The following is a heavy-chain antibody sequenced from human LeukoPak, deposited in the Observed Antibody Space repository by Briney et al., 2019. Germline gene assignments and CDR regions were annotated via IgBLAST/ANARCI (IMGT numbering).Heavy chain of an antibody. V-gene: IGHV3-11*01. CDR3: ARDIDSRGWDPPDGFDV. CDR1: GFTFSHYY. CDR2: VNSNVDTI. D-gene: IGHD6-19*01. Sequence: GGSLTLSCEVSGFTFSHYYMSWIRQAPGKGLEWVAYVNSNVDTIYYADFVKGRFTVSRDNAKNAIYLQMNSLRADDTVIYYCARDIDSRGWDPPDGFDVWGRGTMVTVSS. J-gene: IGHJ3*01.